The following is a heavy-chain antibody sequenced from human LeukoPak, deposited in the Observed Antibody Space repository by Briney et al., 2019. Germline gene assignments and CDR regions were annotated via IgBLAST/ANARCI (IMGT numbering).Heavy chain of an antibody. V-gene: IGHV3-30*04. J-gene: IGHJ4*02. CDR3: ARDREPGGDDSDFDY. CDR1: GFTFSSYA. D-gene: IGHD5-12*01. Sequence: GGSLRLSCAASGFTFSSYAMHWVRQAPGKGLEWVAVISYDGSNKYYADSVKGRFTISRDNSKNTLYLQMNSLRAEDTAVYYCARDREPGGDDSDFDYWGQGTLVTVSS. CDR2: ISYDGSNK.